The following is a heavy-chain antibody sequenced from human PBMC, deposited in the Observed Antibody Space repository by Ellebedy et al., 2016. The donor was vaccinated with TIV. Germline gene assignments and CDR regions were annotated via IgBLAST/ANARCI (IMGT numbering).Heavy chain of an antibody. D-gene: IGHD2-21*02. V-gene: IGHV4-59*01. Sequence: GSLRLXCTVSGGSISGYYWSWIRQSPGKGLEWIGYIYYSGTSNYNPSLKSRVAISVDASKNQFSLKLSSVTAADTAIYYCARSDFTGSPSYWYFDLWGRGTLVSV. CDR2: IYYSGTS. J-gene: IGHJ2*01. CDR3: ARSDFTGSPSYWYFDL. CDR1: GGSISGYY.